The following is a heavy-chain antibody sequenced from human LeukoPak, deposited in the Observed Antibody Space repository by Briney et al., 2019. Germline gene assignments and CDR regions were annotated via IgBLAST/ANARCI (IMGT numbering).Heavy chain of an antibody. V-gene: IGHV1-69*06. Sequence: VASAKVSCKASGGTFSSYAISWVRQAPGQGLEWMGGIIPIFGTTNYAQKFQDRVTITADKSTSTAYMELSSLRSEDTAVYYCARVVGLTGYSSSWYSGYYYYMDVWGKGTTVTVSS. D-gene: IGHD6-13*01. CDR2: IIPIFGTT. CDR3: ARVVGLTGYSSSWYSGYYYYMDV. CDR1: GGTFSSYA. J-gene: IGHJ6*03.